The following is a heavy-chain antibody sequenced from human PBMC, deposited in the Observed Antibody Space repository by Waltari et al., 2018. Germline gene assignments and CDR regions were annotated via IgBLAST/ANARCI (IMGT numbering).Heavy chain of an antibody. CDR3: ARDPGPIVGAPDY. CDR2: INPKTGDT. Sequence: QVQLVQSGTEVKKPGASVKVSCSDSGYSITDYHLHWVRQTPGHGHEWLTLINPKTGDTGYAQNVRGRVTMTRGTSINTVYMDLSGLSSDDTAVFYCARDPGPIVGAPDYWGQGTLVTVSS. V-gene: IGHV1-2*02. CDR1: GYSITDYH. D-gene: IGHD1-26*01. J-gene: IGHJ4*02.